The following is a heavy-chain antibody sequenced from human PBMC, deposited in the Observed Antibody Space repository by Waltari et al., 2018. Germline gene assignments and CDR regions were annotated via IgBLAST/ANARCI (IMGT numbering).Heavy chain of an antibody. CDR3: ARALAAAGSYNWFDP. J-gene: IGHJ5*02. D-gene: IGHD6-13*01. CDR1: GYSFTSYW. Sequence: EVQLVQSGAEVKKPGESLRISCKGSGYSFTSYWISWVRQMPGKGLEWMGRIDPSDSYTNYSPSFKGHVTISADKSISTAYLQWSSLKASDTAMYYCARALAAAGSYNWFDPWGQGTLVTVSS. V-gene: IGHV5-10-1*03. CDR2: IDPSDSYT.